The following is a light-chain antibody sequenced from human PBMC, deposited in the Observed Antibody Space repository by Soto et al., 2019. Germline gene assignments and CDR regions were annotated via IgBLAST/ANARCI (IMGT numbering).Light chain of an antibody. CDR1: SSDIGGYDH. CDR2: EVT. V-gene: IGLV2-8*01. Sequence: QSVLTQPPSASGSPGQSVTISCTGTSSDIGGYDHVSWYQQHPGKAPKVVIYEVTKRPSGVPDRFSGSKSGNAASLPISGLQAEDEADYYRSAFTSSTTLAFGGGTKLTVL. J-gene: IGLJ3*02. CDR3: SAFTSSTTLA.